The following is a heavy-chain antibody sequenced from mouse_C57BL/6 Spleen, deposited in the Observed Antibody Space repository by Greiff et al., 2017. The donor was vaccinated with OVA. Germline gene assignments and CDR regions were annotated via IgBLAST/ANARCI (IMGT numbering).Heavy chain of an antibody. CDR2: IYPGSGST. CDR1: GYTFTSYW. J-gene: IGHJ1*03. D-gene: IGHD1-2*01. CDR3: ARFSITTASFDV. V-gene: IGHV1-55*01. Sequence: VQLQQSGAELVKPGASVKMSCKASGYTFTSYWITWVKQRPGQGLEWIGDIYPGSGSTNYNEKFKSKATLTVDTSSSTAYMQLSSLTSEDSAVYYCARFSITTASFDVWGTGTTVTVSS.